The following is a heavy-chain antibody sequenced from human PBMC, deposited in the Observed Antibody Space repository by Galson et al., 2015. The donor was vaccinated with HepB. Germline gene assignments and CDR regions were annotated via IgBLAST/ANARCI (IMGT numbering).Heavy chain of an antibody. J-gene: IGHJ4*02. CDR3: TGDRGSSSWSYY. CDR1: GGSISSYY. V-gene: IGHV4-59*01. CDR2: IYYSGST. Sequence: ETLSLTCTVSGGSISSYYWSWIRQPPGKGLEWIGYIYYSGSTNYNPSLKSRVTISVDTSKNQFSLKLSSVTAADTAVYFCTGDRGSSSWSYYWGQGTLVTVSS. D-gene: IGHD6-13*01.